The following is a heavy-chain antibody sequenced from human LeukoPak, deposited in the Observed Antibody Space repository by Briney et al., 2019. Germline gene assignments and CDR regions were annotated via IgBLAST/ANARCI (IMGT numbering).Heavy chain of an antibody. Sequence: TGGSLRLSCAASGFTFSRNAMSWVRQAPGKWLEWVSSLSGSGGDTYYADSVKGRFTISRDNSKNTVYLQMNSLRAEDTAVYYCAKDPYGTRYFDYWGQGTLVTVSS. J-gene: IGHJ4*02. D-gene: IGHD2-2*01. CDR1: GFTFSRNA. CDR2: LSGSGGDT. CDR3: AKDPYGTRYFDY. V-gene: IGHV3-23*01.